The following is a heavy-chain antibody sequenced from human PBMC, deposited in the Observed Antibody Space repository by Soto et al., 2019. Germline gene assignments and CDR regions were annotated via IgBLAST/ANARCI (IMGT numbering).Heavy chain of an antibody. CDR1: GGSFSGYY. J-gene: IGHJ6*02. CDR3: ARWRGLYYYDSRGYYSNYYYYGMDV. D-gene: IGHD3-22*01. CDR2: INHSGST. Sequence: SETLSLTCAVYGGSFSGYYWSWIRQPPGKGLEWIGEINHSGSTNYNPSLKSRVTISVDTSKNQFSLKLSSVTAADTAVYYCARWRGLYYYDSRGYYSNYYYYGMDVWGQGTTVTVSS. V-gene: IGHV4-34*01.